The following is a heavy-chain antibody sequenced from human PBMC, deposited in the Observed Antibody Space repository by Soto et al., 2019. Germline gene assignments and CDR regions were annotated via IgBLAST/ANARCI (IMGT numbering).Heavy chain of an antibody. CDR2: ISGSGGSA. CDR1: GFAFSSYD. V-gene: IGHV3-23*01. J-gene: IGHJ3*02. Sequence: EVQLLESGGGWVQPGGSLRLSCAASGFAFSSYDMSWVRQAPGKGLEWVSGISGSGGSAYYADSVKGRFTISRDNPKNTLYVQMNSLRSEDTVIYYCAKEDDAWTNGHFDIWGQGTLVTVSS. D-gene: IGHD2-8*01. CDR3: AKEDDAWTNGHFDI.